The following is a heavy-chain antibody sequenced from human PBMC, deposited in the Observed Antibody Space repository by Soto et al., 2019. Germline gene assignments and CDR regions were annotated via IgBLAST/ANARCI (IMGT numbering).Heavy chain of an antibody. CDR1: GGSISSYY. D-gene: IGHD5-12*01. Sequence: QVQLQESGPGLVKPSETLSLTCTVSGGSISSYYWNWIRQPPGKGLEWIGYIYYSGSTNYNPSLTSRVTISVDTSKNQFSLKLSSVTAADTAVYYCARDSATLGMDVWGQGTTVTVSS. V-gene: IGHV4-59*01. J-gene: IGHJ6*02. CDR2: IYYSGST. CDR3: ARDSATLGMDV.